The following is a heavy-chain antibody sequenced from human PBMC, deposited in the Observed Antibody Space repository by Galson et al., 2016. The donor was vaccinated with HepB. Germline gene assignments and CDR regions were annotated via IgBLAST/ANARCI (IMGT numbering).Heavy chain of an antibody. D-gene: IGHD2-2*01. V-gene: IGHV3-23*01. CDR1: GFTFNSYA. J-gene: IGHJ5*02. CDR2: ISGSGDST. Sequence: SLRLSCAASGFTFNSYAMTWVRQVPGKGLQWVSSISGSGDSTYDADSVKGRFTISRDNSRNTVYLQTNSLRAEDSAIYYCAKGNIVQVPAAPYAWGQGALVTVSS. CDR3: AKGNIVQVPAAPYA.